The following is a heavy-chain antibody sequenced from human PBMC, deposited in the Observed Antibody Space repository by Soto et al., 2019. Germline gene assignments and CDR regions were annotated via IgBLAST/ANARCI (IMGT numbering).Heavy chain of an antibody. D-gene: IGHD6-19*01. J-gene: IGHJ4*02. CDR3: ARGGLLPAY. CDR2: ISHSGST. CDR1: GGSISSGGYS. V-gene: IGHV4-30-2*01. Sequence: SETRSLTCAVCGGSISSGGYSWSWIRQPPGKGLEWIGYISHSGSTYYNPSLKSRVTISVDRSKNQFSLKLSSVTAADTAVYYCARGGLLPAYWGRGTLVTVS.